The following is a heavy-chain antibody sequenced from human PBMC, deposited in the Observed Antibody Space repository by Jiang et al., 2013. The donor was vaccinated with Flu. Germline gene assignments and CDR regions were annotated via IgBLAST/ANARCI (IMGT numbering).Heavy chain of an antibody. CDR3: ASQTYVGPFDS. V-gene: IGHV2-5*02. CDR2: IYWDDDK. J-gene: IGHJ4*02. CDR1: GFSLSTSGVA. Sequence: GFSLSTSGVAVGWIRQPPGKALEWLALIYWDDDKRYSPSLKTRLTITKDTSKNQVVLTMTNMDPVDTATYYCASQTYVGPFDSWGQGTLVTVSS. D-gene: IGHD1-26*01.